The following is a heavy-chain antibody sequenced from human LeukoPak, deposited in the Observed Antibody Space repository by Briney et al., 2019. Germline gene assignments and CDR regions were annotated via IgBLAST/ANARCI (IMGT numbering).Heavy chain of an antibody. V-gene: IGHV4-59*01. D-gene: IGHD6-13*01. Sequence: SETLSLTCTVSGGSISSYYWSWIRQPPGKGLEWIGYIYYSGSTNYNPSLKSRVTISVDTSKNQFSLKLSSVTAADTAVYYCARLTGYSSSWYPFDIWGQGTMVTVSS. CDR2: IYYSGST. CDR3: ARLTGYSSSWYPFDI. CDR1: GGSISSYY. J-gene: IGHJ3*02.